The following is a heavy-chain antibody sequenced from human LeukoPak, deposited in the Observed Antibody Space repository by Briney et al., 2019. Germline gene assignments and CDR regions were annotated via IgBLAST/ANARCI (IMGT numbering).Heavy chain of an antibody. CDR1: GFTVSSYG. CDR2: ISSDGSST. V-gene: IGHV3-74*01. J-gene: IGHJ6*02. Sequence: PGGSLRLSCAASGFTVSSYGMHWVRQAPGKGPVWVSRISSDGSSTIYADSVKGRFTIARDNAENSLYLQMNSLSAEDTAVYYCARFRGSNGMDVWGQGTSVTVSS. CDR3: ARFRGSNGMDV.